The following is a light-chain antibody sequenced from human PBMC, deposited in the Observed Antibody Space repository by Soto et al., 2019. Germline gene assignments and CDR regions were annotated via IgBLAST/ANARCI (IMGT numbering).Light chain of an antibody. CDR1: GIDDYDYNF. CDR2: DVN. CDR3: STYEVSPVI. J-gene: IGLJ2*01. Sequence: QSALTQPPSASASAGHSVTIPCSGTGIDDYDYNFVSWYQHHPGKVPKLIIFDVNKRPSGVPDRFSGSKSGTTASLTVSGFQDEDEADYYCSTYEVSPVIFGGGTKVTVL. V-gene: IGLV2-8*01.